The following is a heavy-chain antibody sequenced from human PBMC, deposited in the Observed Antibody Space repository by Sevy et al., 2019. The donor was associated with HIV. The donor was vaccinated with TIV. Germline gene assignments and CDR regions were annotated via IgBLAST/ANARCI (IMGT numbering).Heavy chain of an antibody. CDR1: GFTFSSYS. CDR2: ISSSSSYI. D-gene: IGHD6-19*01. Sequence: GGSLRLSCAASGFTFSSYSMNWVRHAPGKGLEWVSSISSSSSYIYYADSVKGRFTISRDNAKNSLYLQMNSLRAEDTAVYYCATGDPIAVAVRLIDYWGQGTLVTVSS. V-gene: IGHV3-21*01. CDR3: ATGDPIAVAVRLIDY. J-gene: IGHJ4*02.